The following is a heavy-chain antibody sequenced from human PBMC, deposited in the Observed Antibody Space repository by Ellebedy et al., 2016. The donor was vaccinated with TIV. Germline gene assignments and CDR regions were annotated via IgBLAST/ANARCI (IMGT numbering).Heavy chain of an antibody. V-gene: IGHV3-7*03. D-gene: IGHD1-1*01. J-gene: IGHJ3*02. CDR2: IKEDGSDK. CDR1: GFTFSSSW. CDR3: ARDIRGGTAFDI. Sequence: GESLKISCAASGFTFSSSWMTWVRQPAGKGLEWVANIKEDGSDKYYVDSVKGRFTISRENAKSSLCLQMSSLRAEDTAVYYCARDIRGGTAFDIWGQGTMVTVSS.